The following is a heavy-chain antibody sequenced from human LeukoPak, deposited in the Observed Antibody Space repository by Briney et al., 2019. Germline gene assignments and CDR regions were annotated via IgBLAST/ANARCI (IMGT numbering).Heavy chain of an antibody. CDR2: INHSGST. V-gene: IGHV4-34*01. D-gene: IGHD4-17*01. Sequence: SETLSLTCAVYGGSFSGYYWSWIRQPPGKGLEWIREINHSGSTNYNPSLKSRVTISVDTSKNQFSLKLSSVTAADTAVYYCARRIGDPPAGMDVWGQGTTVTVSS. CDR1: GGSFSGYY. J-gene: IGHJ6*02. CDR3: ARRIGDPPAGMDV.